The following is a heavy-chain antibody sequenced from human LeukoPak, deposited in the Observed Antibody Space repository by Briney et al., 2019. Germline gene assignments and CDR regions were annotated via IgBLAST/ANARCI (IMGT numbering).Heavy chain of an antibody. Sequence: ASVKVSCKASGFTFSSSAMQWVRQARGQRLECIGWIVVGSGNTNYAQNFQERLTITRDMSTSTVYMELSSLRSEDTAIYYCAASPNFYYDSSGYSDYWGQGTLVTVSS. V-gene: IGHV1-58*02. D-gene: IGHD3-22*01. CDR2: IVVGSGNT. CDR1: GFTFSSSA. J-gene: IGHJ4*02. CDR3: AASPNFYYDSSGYSDY.